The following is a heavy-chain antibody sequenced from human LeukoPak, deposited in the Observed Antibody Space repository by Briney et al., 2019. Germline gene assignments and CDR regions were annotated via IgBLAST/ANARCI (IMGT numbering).Heavy chain of an antibody. CDR3: ARGNNKYQLLHRGSYFDY. CDR2: INPSGGST. V-gene: IGHV1-46*01. D-gene: IGHD2-2*01. J-gene: IGHJ4*02. CDR1: GYTFTSYY. Sequence: GASVKVSCKASGYTFTSYYMHWVRRAPGQGLEWMGIINPSGGSTSYAQKFQGRVTMTRDTSTSTVYMELSSLRSEDTAVYYCARGNNKYQLLHRGSYFDYWGQGTLVTVSS.